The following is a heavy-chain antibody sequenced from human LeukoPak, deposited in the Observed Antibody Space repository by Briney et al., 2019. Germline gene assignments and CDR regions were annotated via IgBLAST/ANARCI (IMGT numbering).Heavy chain of an antibody. CDR3: ALNAALRWRNFDY. Sequence: ASVKVSCKASGYTFTGYFMHWVRQAPGQGLEWMGWINPNSGGTNYAQKFQGRVTMTRDTSISTAYMELSRLRSGDTAVYYCALNAALRWRNFDYWGQGTLVTVSS. CDR2: INPNSGGT. J-gene: IGHJ4*02. D-gene: IGHD4-23*01. CDR1: GYTFTGYF. V-gene: IGHV1-2*02.